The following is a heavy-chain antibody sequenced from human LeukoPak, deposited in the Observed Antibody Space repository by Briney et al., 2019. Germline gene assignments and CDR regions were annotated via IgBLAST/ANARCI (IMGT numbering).Heavy chain of an antibody. J-gene: IGHJ4*02. D-gene: IGHD3-22*01. V-gene: IGHV3-7*03. CDR1: GFTFSSYW. Sequence: RPGGSLRLSCAASGFTFSSYWMSWVRQAPGKGLEWVANIKQDGSEKYYVDSVKGRFTISRDNAKNSLYLQMNSLRVEDTAVYYCAKGHADSSGYYYFDSWGQGTLVTVPS. CDR3: AKGHADSSGYYYFDS. CDR2: IKQDGSEK.